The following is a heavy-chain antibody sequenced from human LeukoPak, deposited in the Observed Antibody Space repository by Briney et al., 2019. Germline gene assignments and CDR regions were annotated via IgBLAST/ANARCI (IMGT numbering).Heavy chain of an antibody. J-gene: IGHJ4*02. CDR1: GFTFSSYS. CDR3: ASRYCSGGSCYSYFDY. CDR2: ISSSSSYI. D-gene: IGHD2-15*01. V-gene: IGHV3-21*01. Sequence: GGSLRLSCAASGFTFSSYSMNWVRQAPGKGLEWVSSISSSSSYIYYADSVKGRFTISRDNAENSLYLQMNSLRAEDTAVYYCASRYCSGGSCYSYFDYWGQGTLVTVSS.